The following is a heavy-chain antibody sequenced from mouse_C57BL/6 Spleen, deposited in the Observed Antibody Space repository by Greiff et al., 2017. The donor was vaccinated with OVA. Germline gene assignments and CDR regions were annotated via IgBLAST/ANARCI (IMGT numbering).Heavy chain of an antibody. J-gene: IGHJ2*01. D-gene: IGHD2-4*01. V-gene: IGHV1-50*01. CDR1: GYTFTSYW. CDR2: IDPSDSYT. Sequence: QVQLQQPGAELVKPGASVKLSCKASGYTFTSYWMQWVKQRPGQGLEWIGEIDPSDSYTNYNQKFKGKATLTVDTSSSTAYMQLSSLTSEDSAVYYCARRKDPYDYDGGYYFDYWGQGTTLTVSS. CDR3: ARRKDPYDYDGGYYFDY.